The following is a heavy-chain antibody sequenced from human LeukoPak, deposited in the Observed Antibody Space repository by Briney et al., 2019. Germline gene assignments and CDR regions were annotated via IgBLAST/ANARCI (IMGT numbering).Heavy chain of an antibody. J-gene: IGHJ6*02. CDR1: GFTFSSYS. D-gene: IGHD5-12*01. CDR2: ISSSSSYI. Sequence: GGSLRLSCAASGFTFSSYSMNWVRQAPGKGLEWVSSISSSSSYIYYADSVKGRFTISRDNAKNSLYLQMNSLRAEDTAVYCCASLIVATYERYYYYGMDVWGQGTTVTVSS. V-gene: IGHV3-21*01. CDR3: ASLIVATYERYYYYGMDV.